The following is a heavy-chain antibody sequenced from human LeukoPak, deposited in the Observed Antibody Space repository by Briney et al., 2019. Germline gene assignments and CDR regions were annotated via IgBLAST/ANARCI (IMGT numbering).Heavy chain of an antibody. J-gene: IGHJ6*03. V-gene: IGHV4-34*01. CDR2: INHSGST. CDR1: GGSFSGYY. Sequence: SETLSLTCAVYGGSFSGYYWSWVRQPPGKGLEWIGEINHSGSTNYNPSLKSRVTISVDTSKNQFSLKLSSVTAADTAVYYCARALEMATIKYYYYMDVWGKGTTVTISS. D-gene: IGHD5-24*01. CDR3: ARALEMATIKYYYYMDV.